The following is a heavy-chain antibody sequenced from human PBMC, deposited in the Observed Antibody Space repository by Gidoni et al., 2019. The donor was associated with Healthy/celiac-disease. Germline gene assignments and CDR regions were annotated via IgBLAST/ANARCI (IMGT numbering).Heavy chain of an antibody. CDR1: GFTFDDYA. J-gene: IGHJ4*02. V-gene: IGHV3-9*01. CDR2: ISWNSGSI. Sequence: EVQLVESGGGLVQPGRSLRLSCAASGFTFDDYAMHWVRQAPGKGLEWVSGISWNSGSIGYADSVKGRFTISRDNAKNSLYLQMNSLRAEDTALYYCAKDGGPAATGGDFDYWGQGTLVTVSS. D-gene: IGHD2-2*01. CDR3: AKDGGPAATGGDFDY.